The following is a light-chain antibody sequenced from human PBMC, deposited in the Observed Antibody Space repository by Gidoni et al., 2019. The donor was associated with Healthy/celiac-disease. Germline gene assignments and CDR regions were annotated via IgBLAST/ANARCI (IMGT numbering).Light chain of an antibody. CDR1: QSISSW. V-gene: IGKV1-5*03. CDR3: QQYNSYSQT. Sequence: DIQMTQSPSTLSASVGDRVTITCRASQSISSWLAWYQQKPGKAPKLLIYKASSLESGVPSRFSGSGSGTEFTLTISRRQPDDFATYYCQQYNSYSQTFGQGTKVEIK. J-gene: IGKJ1*01. CDR2: KAS.